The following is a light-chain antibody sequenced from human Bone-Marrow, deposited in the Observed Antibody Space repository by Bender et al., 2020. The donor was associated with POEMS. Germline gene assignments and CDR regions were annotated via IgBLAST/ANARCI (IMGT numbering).Light chain of an antibody. CDR3: CSYAGSSSWV. Sequence: QSVLTQPPSASGTPGQSVIISCSGTDSNFGGNNVNWYQHLPGTAPRLVVYSNYQRPSGVPARFSGSKSGTSASLTISGLQTEDEADYYCCSYAGSSSWVFGGGTKLTVL. CDR1: DSNFGGNN. J-gene: IGLJ3*02. CDR2: SNY. V-gene: IGLV1-44*01.